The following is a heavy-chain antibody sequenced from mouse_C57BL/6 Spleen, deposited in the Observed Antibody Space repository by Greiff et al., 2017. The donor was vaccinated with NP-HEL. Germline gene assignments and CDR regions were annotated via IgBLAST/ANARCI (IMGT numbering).Heavy chain of an antibody. CDR3: ARRAIYYGNYYAMDY. CDR2: IDPSDSET. V-gene: IGHV1-52*01. CDR1: GYTFTSYW. Sequence: QVQLQQPGAELVRPGSSVKLSCKASGYTFTSYWMHWVKQRPIQGLEWIGNIDPSDSETHYNQKFKDKATLTVDNSSSTAYMQLSSLTSEDSAVYYCARRAIYYGNYYAMDYWGQGTSVTVSS. J-gene: IGHJ4*01. D-gene: IGHD2-1*01.